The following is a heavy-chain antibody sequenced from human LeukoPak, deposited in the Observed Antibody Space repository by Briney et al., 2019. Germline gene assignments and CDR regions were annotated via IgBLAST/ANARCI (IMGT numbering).Heavy chain of an antibody. Sequence: SETLSLTCTVSGGSISSYYWSLIRQPPGKGLEWIGYIYYSGSTNYNPSLKSRVTISVDTSKNQFSLKLSSVTAADTAVYYCASTYYYDSSGYSPYYYYYYMDVWGKGTTVTVSS. CDR3: ASTYYYDSSGYSPYYYYYYMDV. V-gene: IGHV4-59*01. J-gene: IGHJ6*03. D-gene: IGHD3-22*01. CDR2: IYYSGST. CDR1: GGSISSYY.